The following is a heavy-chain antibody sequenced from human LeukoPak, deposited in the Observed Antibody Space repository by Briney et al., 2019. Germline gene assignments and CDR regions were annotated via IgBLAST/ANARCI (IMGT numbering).Heavy chain of an antibody. Sequence: PSETLSLTCAVYGGSFSGYYWSWIRQPPGKGLKWIGEINHSGSTNYNPSLKSRVTISVDTSKNQFSLKLSSVTAADTAVYYCARGFLLTIAVAGIWFDPWGQGTLVTVSS. V-gene: IGHV4-34*01. CDR2: INHSGST. CDR1: GGSFSGYY. J-gene: IGHJ5*02. CDR3: ARGFLLTIAVAGIWFDP. D-gene: IGHD6-19*01.